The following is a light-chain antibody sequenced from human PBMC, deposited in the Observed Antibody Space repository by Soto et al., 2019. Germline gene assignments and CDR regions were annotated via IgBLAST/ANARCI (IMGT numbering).Light chain of an antibody. CDR3: GLYAGSCTVL. CDR2: DVS. CDR1: SSDVGGYKY. J-gene: IGLJ2*01. V-gene: IGLV2-11*01. Sequence: QSALTQPRSVSGSPGQSVTISCTGTSSDVGGYKYVSWYQQHPGKVPNLIIYDVSERPSGVPDRSSGSTSGNTAPPSISGLQAEDEDDYCCGLYAGSCTVLFGGGTKLTVL.